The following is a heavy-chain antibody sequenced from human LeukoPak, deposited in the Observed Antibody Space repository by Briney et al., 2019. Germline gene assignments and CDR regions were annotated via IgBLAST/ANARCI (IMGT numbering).Heavy chain of an antibody. J-gene: IGHJ4*02. D-gene: IGHD2/OR15-2a*01. CDR2: GGSSGNYR. CDR3: ARDEDLYSPTWYLFDY. Sequence: GSLRLWGTGSGFDFSGYVLVSVPCGHWLGVAEVPGGGSSGNYRWYADSVKGRFSISRDNSKNTVYLEMNRLRAEDTATYFCARDEDLYSPTWYLFDYWGQGTLVSVS. V-gene: IGHV3-23*01. CDR1: GFDFSGYV.